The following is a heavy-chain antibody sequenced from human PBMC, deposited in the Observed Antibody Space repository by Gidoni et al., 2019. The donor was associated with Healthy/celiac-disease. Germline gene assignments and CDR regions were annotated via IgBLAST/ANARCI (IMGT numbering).Heavy chain of an antibody. J-gene: IGHJ4*02. CDR2: ISYDGSNN. CDR1: GFTFCSYA. D-gene: IGHD3-22*01. V-gene: IGHV3-30*04. Sequence: QVQLVESGGGVVQPGRSLRLSCTGSGFTFCSYAMHWVRQAPGKGLEWVAVISYDGSNNYYADSVKGRFTISRDNSKNTLDLQMHSLRAEDTAVYYCARVPLSWYDSSGYDEGFDYWGQGTLVTVSS. CDR3: ARVPLSWYDSSGYDEGFDY.